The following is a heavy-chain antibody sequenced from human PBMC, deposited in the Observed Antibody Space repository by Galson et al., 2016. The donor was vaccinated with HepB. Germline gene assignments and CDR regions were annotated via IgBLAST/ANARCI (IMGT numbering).Heavy chain of an antibody. CDR2: INPNSGGT. V-gene: IGHV1-2*02. D-gene: IGHD3-10*01. CDR3: AREGYNYFGSGNYYYGLDV. CDR1: GYTFTGYY. Sequence: SVKVSCKASGYTFTGYYMHWVRQAPGQGLEWMGWINPNSGGTNYAQKFQGRVTMTRDTSISTAYMELRRLRSDDTAIYYCAREGYNYFGSGNYYYGLDVWGKGTTVTVSS. J-gene: IGHJ6*04.